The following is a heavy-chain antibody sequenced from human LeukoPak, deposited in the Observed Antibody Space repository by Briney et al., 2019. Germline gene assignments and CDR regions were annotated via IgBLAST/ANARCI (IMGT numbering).Heavy chain of an antibody. D-gene: IGHD3-22*01. CDR3: AEEKGGSSGYFDI. J-gene: IGHJ3*02. CDR2: IRHDGINK. V-gene: IGHV3-30*02. CDR1: GFTFSSYG. Sequence: GGSLRLSCVASGFTFSSYGMGWVRQAPRKGLEWVASIRHDGINKDYADSVKGRFTISRDNSKNTLYLQMNSLRAEDTAVFYCAEEKGGSSGYFDIWGQGTMVTVSS.